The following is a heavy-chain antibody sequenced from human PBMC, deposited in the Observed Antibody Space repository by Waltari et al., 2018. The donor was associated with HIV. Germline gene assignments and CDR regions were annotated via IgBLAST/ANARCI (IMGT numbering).Heavy chain of an antibody. CDR3: ASPSIRAGMDV. D-gene: IGHD2-2*02. Sequence: EVQLVESGGGLVQPGGSLRLSCAASGFTFSNFWMSWVRQAPGKGLEWLANIKQDGSEKYYVYSVKGRFTISRDTAKNSLYLQMNSLRAEDTAVYYCASPSIRAGMDVWGQGTTVTVSS. V-gene: IGHV3-7*01. CDR2: IKQDGSEK. CDR1: GFTFSNFW. J-gene: IGHJ6*02.